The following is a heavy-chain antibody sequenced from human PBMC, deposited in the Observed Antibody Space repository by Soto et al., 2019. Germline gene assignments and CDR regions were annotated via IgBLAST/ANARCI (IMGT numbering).Heavy chain of an antibody. CDR3: ARLPDYGSGNSGMDV. Sequence: QLQLQESGPGLVKPSETLSLTCTVSGGSIGGSTYYWGWIRQPPGKGLEWIGSIYYSGNTYYNPSLKSRVTMSVATSNNQFSLKLTFVTAADTAVYYCARLPDYGSGNSGMDVWGQGTTVTVSS. CDR1: GGSIGGSTYY. J-gene: IGHJ6*02. CDR2: IYYSGNT. V-gene: IGHV4-39*01. D-gene: IGHD3-10*01.